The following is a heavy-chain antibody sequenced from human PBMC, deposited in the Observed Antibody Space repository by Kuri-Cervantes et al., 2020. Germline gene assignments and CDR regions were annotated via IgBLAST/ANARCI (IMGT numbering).Heavy chain of an antibody. CDR1: GYTFTSYD. J-gene: IGHJ6*03. CDR2: MNPNSGNT. V-gene: IGHV1-8*01. CDR3: ARRSDRTLSYYDFGSGSGGYYYYMDV. Sequence: ASVKVSCKASGYTFTSYDINWVRQATGKGLEWMGWMNPNSGNTGYAQKFQGRVTMTRNTSISTAYMELSSLRSEETAVYYCARRSDRTLSYYDFGSGSGGYYYYMDVWGKGTTVTVSS. D-gene: IGHD3-3*01.